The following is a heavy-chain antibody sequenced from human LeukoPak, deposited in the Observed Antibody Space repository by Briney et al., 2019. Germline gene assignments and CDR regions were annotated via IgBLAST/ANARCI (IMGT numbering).Heavy chain of an antibody. D-gene: IGHD3-3*01. V-gene: IGHV1-2*02. Sequence: ASVKVSCKASGYTFTGYYMHWVRQAPGQGLEWMGWINPNSGGTNYAQKFQGRVTMTRDTSISTAYMELSRLRSDDTAVYYCARGTTTYYDFWSGYLFDYWGQGTLVTVSS. CDR3: ARGTTTYYDFWSGYLFDY. CDR1: GYTFTGYY. J-gene: IGHJ4*02. CDR2: INPNSGGT.